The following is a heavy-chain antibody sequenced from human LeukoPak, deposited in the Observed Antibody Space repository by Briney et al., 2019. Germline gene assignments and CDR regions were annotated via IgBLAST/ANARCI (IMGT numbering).Heavy chain of an antibody. CDR1: GFTFSSYT. V-gene: IGHV3-21*01. J-gene: IGHJ5*02. CDR2: ISSSSAYI. Sequence: GGSLRLSCAVSGFTFSSYTMSWVRQAPGKGLEWVSSISSSSAYIYYADSVKGRFTISRDNAKNSLYLEINSLRVEDTAVYYCARKGSTAASGDNWYDPWAREPWSPSPQ. CDR3: ARKGSTAASGDNWYDP. D-gene: IGHD6-13*01.